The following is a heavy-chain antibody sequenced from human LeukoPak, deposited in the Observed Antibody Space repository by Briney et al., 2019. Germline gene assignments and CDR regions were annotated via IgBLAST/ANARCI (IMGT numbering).Heavy chain of an antibody. CDR3: ARGRADYYFDY. D-gene: IGHD2-21*02. CDR2: ISYDGSNK. CDR1: GFTFSSYA. J-gene: IGHJ4*02. Sequence: GRSLRLSCAASGFTFSSYAMHWVRQAPGKGLEWVAVISYDGSNKYYADSVKGRFTISRDNSKNTLYLQMNSLRAEDTAVYYCARGRADYYFDYWGQGTLVTVSS. V-gene: IGHV3-30*04.